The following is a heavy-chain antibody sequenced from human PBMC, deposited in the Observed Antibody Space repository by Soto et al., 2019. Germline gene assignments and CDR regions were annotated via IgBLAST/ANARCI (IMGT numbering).Heavy chain of an antibody. Sequence: GGALRLSCAASGFTFISYGMHWGRQAPGKGLEWVADIWYDGNNKYYADSVKGRFTLSRDNSKNTLFLQMNSLRAEDTAVYYCARGPYSSGWYVAFDIWGQGTMVTVS. CDR3: ARGPYSSGWYVAFDI. J-gene: IGHJ3*02. V-gene: IGHV3-33*01. CDR1: GFTFISYG. D-gene: IGHD6-19*01. CDR2: IWYDGNNK.